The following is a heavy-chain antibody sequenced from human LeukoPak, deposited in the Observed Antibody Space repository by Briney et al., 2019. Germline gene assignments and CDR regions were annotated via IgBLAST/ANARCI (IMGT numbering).Heavy chain of an antibody. D-gene: IGHD6-13*01. Sequence: PSETLSLTCAVYGGSFSGYYWSWIRQPPGKGLEWIGEINHSGSTNYNPSLKSRVTISVDTSKNQFSLKLSSVTAADTAVYYCARDSGRGFYFDYWGQGTLVTVSS. CDR1: GGSFSGYY. CDR3: ARDSGRGFYFDY. CDR2: INHSGST. V-gene: IGHV4-34*01. J-gene: IGHJ4*02.